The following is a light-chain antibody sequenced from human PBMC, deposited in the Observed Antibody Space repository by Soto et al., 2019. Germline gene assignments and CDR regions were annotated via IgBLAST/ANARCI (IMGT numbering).Light chain of an antibody. CDR3: QPSETHTLT. CDR1: ATISSW. Sequence: ESQTPGCASSVSGGVGESGSMTCRASATISSWLAWYQKKTGKDPKIMIYKASTLKSAVPSRFSGTASATDLPLPLRRLPTGDWATYEGQPSETHTLTVGPVTKLDIK. V-gene: IGKV1-5*03. CDR2: KAS. J-gene: IGKJ3*01.